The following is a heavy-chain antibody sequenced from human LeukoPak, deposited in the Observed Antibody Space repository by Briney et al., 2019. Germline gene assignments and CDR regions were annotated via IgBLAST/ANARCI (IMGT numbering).Heavy chain of an antibody. Sequence: PGGSLRLSCAASGFTFKNFAMSWVRQAPGRGLEWVSSSDGSGRLTYYDDSVKGRFTISRDNSKDTLYLEMDSLRAEDSAVYYCGRAFSEFVMGGAAYWGRGPKVTVSS. CDR1: GFTFKNFA. CDR3: GRAFSEFVMGGAAY. D-gene: IGHD3-3*01. CDR2: SDGSGRLT. J-gene: IGHJ4*02. V-gene: IGHV3-23*01.